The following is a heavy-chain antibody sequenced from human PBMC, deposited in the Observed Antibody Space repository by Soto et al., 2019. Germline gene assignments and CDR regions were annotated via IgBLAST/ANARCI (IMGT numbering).Heavy chain of an antibody. V-gene: IGHV3-21*06. CDR2: ISSGGEYT. Sequence: GGSLRLSCVVSGFTFSSYSMKWVRQAPGKGLEWVSSISSGGEYTYYADSVKGRFTISRDNAKNSVYLQMNSLTAEDTALYYCARDFKESQYYYYCMDVWGKGTTVTVSS. D-gene: IGHD3-10*01. J-gene: IGHJ6*03. CDR3: ARDFKESQYYYYCMDV. CDR1: GFTFSSYS.